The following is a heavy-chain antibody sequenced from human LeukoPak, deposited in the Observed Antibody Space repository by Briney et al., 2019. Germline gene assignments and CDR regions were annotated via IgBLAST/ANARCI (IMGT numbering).Heavy chain of an antibody. CDR3: ARDDTGTTEGDWFDP. CDR1: GFTLSSYD. V-gene: IGHV3-48*02. Sequence: GGSLRLSCAASGFTLSSYDMNWVRQAPGKGLEWVSYISSSSHTIYYADSVKGRFTISRDNAKNSLYLQMNSLRDEDAAVYYCARDDTGTTEGDWFDPWGQGTLVTVSS. J-gene: IGHJ5*02. CDR2: ISSSSHTI. D-gene: IGHD1-7*01.